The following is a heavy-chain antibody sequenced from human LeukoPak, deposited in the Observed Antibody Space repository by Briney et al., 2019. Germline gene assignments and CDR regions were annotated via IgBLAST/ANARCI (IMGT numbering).Heavy chain of an antibody. Sequence: PGGSLRLSCAASGFTFSSYWMSWVRQAPGKGLEWVANIKQDGSEKYYVDSVKGRFTISRDNAKNSLYLQTNSLRAEDTAVYYCARVVGAILTDYWGQGTLVTVSS. J-gene: IGHJ4*02. CDR3: ARVVGAILTDY. CDR2: IKQDGSEK. V-gene: IGHV3-7*01. CDR1: GFTFSSYW. D-gene: IGHD1-26*01.